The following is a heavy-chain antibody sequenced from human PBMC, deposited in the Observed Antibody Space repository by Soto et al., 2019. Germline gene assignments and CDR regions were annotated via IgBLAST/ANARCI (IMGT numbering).Heavy chain of an antibody. CDR2: INHSGST. CDR1: CGSFSGYY. CDR3: ARGAASIAAQSTRTPNDY. Sequence: PSETLSLTCAVYCGSFSGYYWSWIRQPPGKGLEWIGEINHSGSTNYNPSLKSRVTISVDTSKNQFSLKLSSVTAADTAVYYCARGAASIAAQSTRTPNDYWGQGTLVTVSS. V-gene: IGHV4-34*01. D-gene: IGHD6-6*01. J-gene: IGHJ4*02.